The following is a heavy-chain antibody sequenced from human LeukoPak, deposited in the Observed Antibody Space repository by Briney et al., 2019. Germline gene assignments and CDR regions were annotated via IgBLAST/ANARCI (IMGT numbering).Heavy chain of an antibody. Sequence: SGGSLRLSCSASGFTFSSYAMNWVRQAPGKGLEWVSSISGSGGNTYYADSVKGRFTISRDNSKNTLFLQMNRLRGEDTAVYYCAAGGGYSDSSGYYFGYWGQGTLVTVSS. CDR3: AAGGGYSDSSGYYFGY. J-gene: IGHJ4*02. CDR2: ISGSGGNT. D-gene: IGHD3-22*01. V-gene: IGHV3-23*01. CDR1: GFTFSSYA.